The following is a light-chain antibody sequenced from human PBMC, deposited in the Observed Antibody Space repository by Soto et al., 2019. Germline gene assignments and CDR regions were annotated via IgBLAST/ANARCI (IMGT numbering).Light chain of an antibody. J-gene: IGKJ5*01. V-gene: IGKV1-33*01. CDR3: QQSDNLPLT. Sequence: DFQMTQSPSSLSASVGDRVTITCRATQAIKNFLNWYQQKPGRAPKLQISDASTLQRGVPSRFSGSGSGTHFTFVISSLQPEDVGTYYCQQSDNLPLTFGQGTRLDIK. CDR2: DAS. CDR1: QAIKNF.